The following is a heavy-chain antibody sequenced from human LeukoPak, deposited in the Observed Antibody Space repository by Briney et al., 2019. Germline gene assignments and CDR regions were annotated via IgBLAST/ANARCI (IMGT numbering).Heavy chain of an antibody. CDR3: ARAQARYYFDY. D-gene: IGHD4-17*01. Sequence: SETLSLTCTVSGGSISSYYWNWIRQPPGKGLEWIGYIYYSGSSNSYNPSLKSRVTISVDTSKNQFSLKLSSVTAADTAVYYCARAQARYYFDYWGQGTLVTVSS. V-gene: IGHV4-59*12. CDR2: IYYSGSS. CDR1: GGSISSYY. J-gene: IGHJ4*02.